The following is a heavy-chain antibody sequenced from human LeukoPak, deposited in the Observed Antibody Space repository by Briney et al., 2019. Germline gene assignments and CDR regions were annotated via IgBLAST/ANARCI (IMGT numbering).Heavy chain of an antibody. CDR2: VYISGST. V-gene: IGHV4-61*02. Sequence: PSETLSLTCTVSGGSIASSSNYWVWIRQPAGKGLECIGRVYISGSTNYNPSLAGRATISIDTSKNQFSLKLSSVTAADTAVYYCAGPSGSASDTEYFQNWGQGTLVTVSS. D-gene: IGHD6-13*01. CDR3: AGPSGSASDTEYFQN. J-gene: IGHJ1*01. CDR1: GGSIASSSNY.